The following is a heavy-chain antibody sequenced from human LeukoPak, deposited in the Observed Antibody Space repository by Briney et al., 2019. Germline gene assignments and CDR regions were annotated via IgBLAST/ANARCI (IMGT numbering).Heavy chain of an antibody. CDR3: ARVTGYVIEDYFDY. V-gene: IGHV4-39*07. CDR1: GGSISSSIHY. D-gene: IGHD3-22*01. CDR2: MYYSGST. J-gene: IGHJ4*02. Sequence: SETLSLTCSVSGGSISSSIHYWGWIRQPPGKGLEWIGHMYYSGSTNYNPSLKSRVTISVDTSKNQFSLKLSSVTAADTAMYYCARVTGYVIEDYFDYWGQGTLVTVSS.